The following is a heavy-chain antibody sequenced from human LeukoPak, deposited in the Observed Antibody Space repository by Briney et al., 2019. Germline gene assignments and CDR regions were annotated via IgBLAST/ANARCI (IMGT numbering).Heavy chain of an antibody. J-gene: IGHJ3*02. CDR2: IYYSGST. Sequence: PSETLSLTCTVSGGSISSSSYYWGWIRQPPGKGLEWIGSIYYSGSTYYNPSLKSRVTISVDTSKNQFSLKLSSVTAADTAVYYCARHPTGYSGSWYRDAFDIWGQGTMVTVSS. CDR1: GGSISSSSYY. D-gene: IGHD6-13*01. V-gene: IGHV4-39*01. CDR3: ARHPTGYSGSWYRDAFDI.